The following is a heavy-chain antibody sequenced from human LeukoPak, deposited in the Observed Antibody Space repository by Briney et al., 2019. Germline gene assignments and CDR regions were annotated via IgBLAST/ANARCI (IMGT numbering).Heavy chain of an antibody. CDR2: INWNGGST. J-gene: IGHJ4*02. D-gene: IGHD1-1*01. CDR3: ARSSHNNYWYFDY. Sequence: GGSLRLSCAASGFIFDDYGMSWVGRAPGKGLEGVYGINWNGGSTGYADSVKGRFTISRDNAKNSLYLQMNSLRAEDTALYYCARSSHNNYWYFDYWGQGTLVTVSS. V-gene: IGHV3-20*04. CDR1: GFIFDDYG.